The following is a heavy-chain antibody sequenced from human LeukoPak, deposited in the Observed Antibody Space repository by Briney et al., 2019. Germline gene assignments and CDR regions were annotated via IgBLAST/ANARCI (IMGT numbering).Heavy chain of an antibody. CDR3: SKVSSLTTVY. D-gene: IGHD4-17*01. CDR1: GFTFSSYA. Sequence: GGSLRLSCAASGFTFSSYAMSWVRQAPGKGLEWVSAISGSGGTTYYADSVKGRFTISRDNSKNTLYLQMNSLRAEDTAEYYCSKVSSLTTVYWGHGTLGTVSS. CDR2: ISGSGGTT. J-gene: IGHJ4*01. V-gene: IGHV3-23*01.